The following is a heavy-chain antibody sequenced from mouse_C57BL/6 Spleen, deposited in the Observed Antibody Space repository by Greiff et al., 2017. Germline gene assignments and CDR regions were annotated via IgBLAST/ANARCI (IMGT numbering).Heavy chain of an antibody. CDR1: GYTFTSYW. J-gene: IGHJ2*01. Sequence: VKLQQPGAELVKPGASVKMSCKASGYTFTSYWITWVKQRPGQGLGWIGDIYPGSGSTNYNEKFKSKATRTVDTSSSTAYMQLSSLTSEDSAVYYCARGDYYGSSLDYWGQGTTRTVSS. CDR2: IYPGSGST. D-gene: IGHD1-1*01. CDR3: ARGDYYGSSLDY. V-gene: IGHV1-55*01.